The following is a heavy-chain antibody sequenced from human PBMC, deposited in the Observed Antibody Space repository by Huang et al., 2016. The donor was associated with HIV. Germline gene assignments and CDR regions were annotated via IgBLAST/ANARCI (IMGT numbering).Heavy chain of an antibody. CDR1: GFSFTSYE. CDR2: VSNDGNEK. V-gene: IGHV3-30*03. Sequence: QGQLVESGGGVVQPGRSLRLSCSASGFSFTSYEMQWVRQVAGKGLDWVSFVSNDGNEKYYADSVKGRFTISRDNFKNTLYLQMNSLRTGDTAVYFCLPAGHVSHYYYMDVWGKVTTVIVSS. CDR3: LPAGHVSHYYYMDV. J-gene: IGHJ6*03.